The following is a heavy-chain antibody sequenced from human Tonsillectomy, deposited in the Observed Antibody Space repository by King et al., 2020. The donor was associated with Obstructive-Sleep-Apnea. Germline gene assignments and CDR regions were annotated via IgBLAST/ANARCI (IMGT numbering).Heavy chain of an antibody. CDR1: GFTFSSYG. CDR2: ISYDGSNK. V-gene: IGHV3-30*18. CDR3: AKDRGPVVVAARWFDP. Sequence: VQLVESGGGVVQPGRSLRLSCAASGFTFSSYGMHWVRQAPGKGLEWVAVISYDGSNKYYADSVKGRFTISRDNSKNTLYLQMNSLRAEDTAVYYCAKDRGPVVVAARWFDPWGQGTLVTVSS. J-gene: IGHJ5*02. D-gene: IGHD2-15*01.